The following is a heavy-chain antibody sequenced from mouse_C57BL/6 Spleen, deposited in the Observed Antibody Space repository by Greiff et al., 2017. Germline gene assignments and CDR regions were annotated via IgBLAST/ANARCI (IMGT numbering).Heavy chain of an antibody. CDR2: ISYVGSN. Sequence: LLQSGPGLVKPSQSLSLTCSVTGYSFTSCYFWNWIRQFPGNKLEWVGYISYVGSNNYNPSLKNRISITRDTSKNQFFLKLNSVTTEDTATYYCARERVPAGLRYFEGWGTGTTVTVSS. J-gene: IGHJ1*03. CDR3: ARERVPAGLRYFEG. CDR1: GYSFTSCYF. D-gene: IGHD6-1*01. V-gene: IGHV3-6*01.